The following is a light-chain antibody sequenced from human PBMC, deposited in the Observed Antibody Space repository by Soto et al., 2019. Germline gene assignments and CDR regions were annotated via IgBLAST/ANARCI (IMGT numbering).Light chain of an antibody. J-gene: IGKJ4*01. Sequence: DIQMTQSPSSVSASVGDRVTITCRASQDISRWLVWFQQKPGKAPKVLIYAASSSQSGVSSRFSGSGSGTDFTLTISSLQPEDFATYFCQQAQNFPLTFGGGTKVEMK. CDR3: QQAQNFPLT. CDR2: AAS. CDR1: QDISRW. V-gene: IGKV1-12*01.